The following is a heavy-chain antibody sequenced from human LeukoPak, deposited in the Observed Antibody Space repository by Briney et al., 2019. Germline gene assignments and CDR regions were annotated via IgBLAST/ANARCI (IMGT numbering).Heavy chain of an antibody. J-gene: IGHJ3*02. CDR2: IYPYSGDT. CDR3: ARYRNSGSSLDI. V-gene: IGHV1-2*02. CDR1: GYTFTGYY. Sequence: GASVTVSCKASGYTFTGYYIHWVRQAPGQGLEWMGWIYPYSGDTNYAQNFQGRVTMTRDTSISTAYMELSSLKSDDTAVYYCARYRNSGSSLDIWGQGTMLTVSS. D-gene: IGHD6-6*01.